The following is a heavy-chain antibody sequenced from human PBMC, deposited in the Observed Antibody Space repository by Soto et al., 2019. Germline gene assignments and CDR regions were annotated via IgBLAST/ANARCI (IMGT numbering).Heavy chain of an antibody. CDR2: ISLYSDGT. CDR3: ARVVPGAEAWFGP. V-gene: IGHV1-18*01. J-gene: IGHJ5*02. Sequence: ASVKVSCKTSGYTFSNYGITWVRQAPGQPLEWLGWISLYSDGTNYAQKFQGRVSMTTDASTTTAYMELRSLRSDDTAVYYCARVVPGAEAWFGPWGQGTLVTVSS. CDR1: GYTFSNYG. D-gene: IGHD2-2*01.